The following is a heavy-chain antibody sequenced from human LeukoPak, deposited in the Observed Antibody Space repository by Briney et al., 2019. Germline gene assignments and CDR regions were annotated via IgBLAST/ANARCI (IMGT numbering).Heavy chain of an antibody. CDR2: INHSGST. J-gene: IGHJ4*02. CDR1: GGSFSGYY. CDR3: ARGPTTVTTPFDY. V-gene: IGHV4-34*01. Sequence: SETLSLTYAVYGGSFSGYYWSWIRQPPGKGLEWIGEINHSGSTNYNPSLKSRVTISVDTSKNQFSLKLSSATAADTAVYYCARGPTTVTTPFDYWGQGTLVTVSS. D-gene: IGHD4-17*01.